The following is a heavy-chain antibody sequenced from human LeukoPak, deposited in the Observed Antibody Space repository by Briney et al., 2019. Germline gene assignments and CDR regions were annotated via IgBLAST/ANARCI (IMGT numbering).Heavy chain of an antibody. CDR3: ARGGGKLDN. D-gene: IGHD6-25*01. J-gene: IGHJ4*02. CDR1: GFTLSSYW. CDR2: IKHDGSEK. Sequence: PRGSLRLSCTASGFTLSSYWMSWVRQAPGKGLEWVATIKHDGSEKNYVDSVKGRFTISRDNAKNSLYLQMNSLRADDTAVLYCARGGGKLDNWGQGTLVTVSS. V-gene: IGHV3-7*01.